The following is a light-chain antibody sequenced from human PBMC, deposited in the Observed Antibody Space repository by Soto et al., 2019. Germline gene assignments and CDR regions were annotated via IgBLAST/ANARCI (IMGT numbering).Light chain of an antibody. CDR3: SSYTSTSTLYV. CDR2: EVR. J-gene: IGLJ1*01. CDR1: GSDVGEYNY. Sequence: QSVLTQPASVSGSLGQSITISCTGTGSDVGEYNYVSWYQQHPGKAPKLMIYEVRNRPPGVSNRFSGSKSGNTASLTIAGLQAEDEADYYCSSYTSTSTLYVFGTGTKVT. V-gene: IGLV2-14*01.